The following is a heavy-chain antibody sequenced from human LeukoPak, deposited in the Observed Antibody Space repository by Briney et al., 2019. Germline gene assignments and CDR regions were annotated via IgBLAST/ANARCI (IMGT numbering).Heavy chain of an antibody. CDR1: GFTFSSYA. CDR2: ISGSGGST. Sequence: GGSLRLSCAASGFTFSSYAMSWVRQAPGKGLEWVSAISGSGGSTYYADSVKGEFTISRDNSKNTLYLQMNSLRAEDTAVYYCAKDTYYYDSSGYTPAVGYWGQGTLVTVSS. D-gene: IGHD3-22*01. CDR3: AKDTYYYDSSGYTPAVGY. J-gene: IGHJ4*02. V-gene: IGHV3-23*01.